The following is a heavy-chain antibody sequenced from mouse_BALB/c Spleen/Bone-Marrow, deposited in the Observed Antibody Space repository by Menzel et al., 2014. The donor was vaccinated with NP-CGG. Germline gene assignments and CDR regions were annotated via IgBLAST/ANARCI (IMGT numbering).Heavy chain of an antibody. CDR3: ASYAYGYYFDY. D-gene: IGHD2-2*01. V-gene: IGHV14-3*02. CDR2: IDPANGNT. CDR1: GFNIKDTY. J-gene: IGHJ2*01. Sequence: VQLQQSAAELVKSGASVKLSCTASGFNIKDTYMHWVKQRPEQGLEWIGRIDPANGNTKYDPKFQGKATITADTSSNTAYLQLSSLTSEDTVVYYCASYAYGYYFDYWGQGTTLTVSS.